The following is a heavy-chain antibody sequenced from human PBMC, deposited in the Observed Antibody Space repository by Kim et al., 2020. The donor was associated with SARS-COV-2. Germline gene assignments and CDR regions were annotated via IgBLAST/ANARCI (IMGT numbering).Heavy chain of an antibody. V-gene: IGHV3-43*01. Sequence: YYTDSVKGRFTISRDNSKNSLYLQMNSLRSEDSALYYCARAGIAAAPFYNWGQGTLVTVSS. J-gene: IGHJ4*02. CDR3: ARAGIAAAPFYN. D-gene: IGHD6-13*01.